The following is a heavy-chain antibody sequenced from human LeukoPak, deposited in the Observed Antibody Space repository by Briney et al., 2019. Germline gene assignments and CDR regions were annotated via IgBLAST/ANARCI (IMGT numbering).Heavy chain of an antibody. V-gene: IGHV3-9*01. CDR3: AKDILTNRGAYFDY. CDR1: GFTFDDYA. Sequence: GGSLRLSCAASGFTFDDYAMHWVRHAPGKGLEWVSGISWNSGSIDYADSVKGRFTISRDNAKNSLYLQMNSLRAEDTALYYCAKDILTNRGAYFDYWGQGTLVTVSS. J-gene: IGHJ4*02. D-gene: IGHD3-10*01. CDR2: ISWNSGSI.